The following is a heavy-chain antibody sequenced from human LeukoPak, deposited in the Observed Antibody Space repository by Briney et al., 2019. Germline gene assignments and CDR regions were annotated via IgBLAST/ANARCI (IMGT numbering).Heavy chain of an antibody. CDR3: VGDRWGSNYFDY. Sequence: PGGSLRLSCAASGFTFSSYEMNWVRQAPGKGLEWVSYISSSGGTTFYADSVQGRFTISRDNAKNSLYLQMNSLRGEDTAVYYCVGDRWGSNYFDYWGQGTLVTVSS. CDR1: GFTFSSYE. V-gene: IGHV3-48*03. J-gene: IGHJ4*02. CDR2: ISSSGGTT. D-gene: IGHD3-16*01.